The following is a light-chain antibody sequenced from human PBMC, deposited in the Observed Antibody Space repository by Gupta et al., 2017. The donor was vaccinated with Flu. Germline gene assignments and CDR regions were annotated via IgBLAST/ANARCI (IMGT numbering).Light chain of an antibody. CDR2: EVS. CDR3: SSYTSSSTPFV. CDR1: SGSSDVGGYNY. J-gene: IGLJ1*01. Sequence: QSALTQPASVSGSSGLSITISCTDTSGSSDVGGYNYVSWYQQHPGNAPKLMIFEVSNRPSGVSNRFSGSKSGNTASLTISGPQAEDEADYYCSSYTSSSTPFVFGTGTKVTVL. V-gene: IGLV2-14*01.